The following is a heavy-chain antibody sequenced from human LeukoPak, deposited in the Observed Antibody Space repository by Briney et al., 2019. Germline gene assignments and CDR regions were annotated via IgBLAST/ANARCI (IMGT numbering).Heavy chain of an antibody. V-gene: IGHV4-39*01. J-gene: IGHJ5*02. CDR3: ARHDGNTVVTPFDP. Sequence: SETLSLTCTVSGGSISSSSYYWGWIRQPPGKGLEWIGSIYYSGSTYYNPSLKSRVTISVDTSKNQCSLKLSSVTAADTAVYYCARHDGNTVVTPFDPWGQGTLVTVSS. CDR1: GGSISSSSYY. D-gene: IGHD4-23*01. CDR2: IYYSGST.